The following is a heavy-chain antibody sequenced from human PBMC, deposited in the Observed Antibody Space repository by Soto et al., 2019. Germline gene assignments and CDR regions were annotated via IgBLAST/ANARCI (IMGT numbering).Heavy chain of an antibody. J-gene: IGHJ6*02. CDR2: IDPSDSYT. V-gene: IGHV5-10-1*01. Sequence: PGESLKISCKGSGYSFTSYWISWVRQMPGKGLEWMGRIDPSDSYTNYSPSFQGHVTISADKSISTAYLQWSSLKASDTAMYYCARRVRMSGYYYGMDVWGQGXTVTVSS. CDR3: ARRVRMSGYYYGMDV. CDR1: GYSFTSYW. D-gene: IGHD2-15*01.